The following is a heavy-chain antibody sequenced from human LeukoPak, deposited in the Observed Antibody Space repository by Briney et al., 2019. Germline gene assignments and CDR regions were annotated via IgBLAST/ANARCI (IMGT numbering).Heavy chain of an antibody. CDR3: ARRVYGYYGSGSYFWFDY. J-gene: IGHJ4*02. Sequence: PSETLSLTCAVSGYSISSGYYWGWIRQPPGKGLEWIGSIYHSGSTYYNPSLTSRVTIPVDTSKNQFSLKLSSVTAADTAVYYCARRVYGYYGSGSYFWFDYWGQGTLVTVSS. CDR1: GYSISSGYY. D-gene: IGHD3-10*01. V-gene: IGHV4-38-2*01. CDR2: IYHSGST.